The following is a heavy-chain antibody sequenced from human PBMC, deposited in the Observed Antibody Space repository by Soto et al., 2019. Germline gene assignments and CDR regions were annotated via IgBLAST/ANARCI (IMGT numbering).Heavy chain of an antibody. V-gene: IGHV3-7*03. D-gene: IGHD6-19*01. Sequence: GGSLRLSCAASGLTFSSYWMSWVRQAPGKGLEWVANIKQDGSEKYYVDSVKGRFTISRDNAKNSLYLQMNSLRAEDTAVYYCARDGQQWLTDAFDIWGQGTMVTVSS. J-gene: IGHJ3*02. CDR3: ARDGQQWLTDAFDI. CDR2: IKQDGSEK. CDR1: GLTFSSYW.